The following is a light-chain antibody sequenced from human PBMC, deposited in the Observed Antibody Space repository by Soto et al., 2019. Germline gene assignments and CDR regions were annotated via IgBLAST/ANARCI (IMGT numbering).Light chain of an antibody. CDR3: SSYTSSTSYV. J-gene: IGLJ1*01. CDR1: NSDVGGYNY. CDR2: DVS. Sequence: QSVLTQPASVSGSPGQSITISCTGKNSDVGGYNYVSWYQRHPGKAPKLIIYDVSNRPSGVSNRFSGSKSGNTASLTISGLQAEDEADYYCSSYTSSTSYVFGPGTKVTVL. V-gene: IGLV2-14*01.